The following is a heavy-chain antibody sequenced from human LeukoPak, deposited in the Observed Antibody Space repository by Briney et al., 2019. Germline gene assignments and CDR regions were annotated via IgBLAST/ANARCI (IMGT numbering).Heavy chain of an antibody. Sequence: SVKVSCKASGGTFSSYAISWVRQAPGQGLEWMGGIIPIFGTANYAQKFQGRVTITADESTSTAYMELSSLRSEDTAVCYCARECSGSSGCEPTYYYYGMDVWGQGTTVTVSS. J-gene: IGHJ6*02. CDR1: GGTFSSYA. CDR2: IIPIFGTA. CDR3: ARECSGSSGCEPTYYYYGMDV. D-gene: IGHD3-10*02. V-gene: IGHV1-69*13.